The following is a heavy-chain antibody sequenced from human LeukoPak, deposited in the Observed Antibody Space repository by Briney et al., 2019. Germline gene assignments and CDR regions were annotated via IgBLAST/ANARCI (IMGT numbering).Heavy chain of an antibody. CDR2: SYYSGST. V-gene: IGHV4-39*01. D-gene: IGHD3-22*01. Sequence: PSETLSLTCTVSGGSISSSSYYWGWIRQPPGKGLEWIGSSYYSGSTYYKPALKSRVSISVDTSKNQFSLKLSSVTAADTAVYYCARRDKYYYDSSGPFDYWGQGTLVTVSP. J-gene: IGHJ4*02. CDR1: GGSISSSSYY. CDR3: ARRDKYYYDSSGPFDY.